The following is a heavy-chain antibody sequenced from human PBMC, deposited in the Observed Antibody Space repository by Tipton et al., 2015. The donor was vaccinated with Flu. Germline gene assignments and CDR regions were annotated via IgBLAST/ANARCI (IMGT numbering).Heavy chain of an antibody. CDR2: IYYSGST. CDR3: ARLSGPGRRIAARDWFDP. V-gene: IGHV4-38-2*01. J-gene: IGHJ5*02. D-gene: IGHD6-6*01. CDR1: GYSIRSAYY. Sequence: TLSLTCSVSGYSIRSAYYWGWVRRPPGKGLEWIGSIYYSGSTYYNPSLKSRVTISVDTSKNQFSLKLSSVTAADTAVYYCARLSGPGRRIAARDWFDPWGQGTLVTVSS.